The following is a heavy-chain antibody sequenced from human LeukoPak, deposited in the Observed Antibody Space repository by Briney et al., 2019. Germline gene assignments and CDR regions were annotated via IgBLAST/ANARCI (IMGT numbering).Heavy chain of an antibody. D-gene: IGHD3-3*01. Sequence: GGSLRLSCAASGFTFSSNWMHWVRQAPGKGLVWVSRINSDGSSTDYADSVKGRFTISRDNAKNTLYLQMNSLRAEDTAVYYCARHSGLRSPFDPWGQGTLVTVSS. CDR2: INSDGSST. J-gene: IGHJ5*02. V-gene: IGHV3-74*01. CDR1: GFTFSSNW. CDR3: ARHSGLRSPFDP.